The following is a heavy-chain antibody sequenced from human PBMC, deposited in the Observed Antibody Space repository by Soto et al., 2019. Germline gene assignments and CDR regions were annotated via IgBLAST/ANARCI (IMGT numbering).Heavy chain of an antibody. CDR2: IDNDGSSR. CDR3: ATGSGWYSPDY. V-gene: IGHV3-74*01. J-gene: IGHJ4*02. CDR1: GFTFSSNW. Sequence: PGGSLRLSCAASGFTFSSNWMHWVRQGPGKGLVRVSRIDNDGSSRDYADSVKGRFTISRDNAKNTLYLEMSSLRAEDTAVYYCATGSGWYSPDYWGQGT. D-gene: IGHD6-19*01.